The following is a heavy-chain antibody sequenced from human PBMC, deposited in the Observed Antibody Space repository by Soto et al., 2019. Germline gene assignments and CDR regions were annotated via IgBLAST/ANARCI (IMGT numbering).Heavy chain of an antibody. V-gene: IGHV4-59*01. J-gene: IGHJ5*01. Sequence: PSETLSLTCSVSNVSINSSYGAWIRQPPGKGLEWMGWVYYTGTTKYNPSLKSRVTISIDTSKNEFSLKLRSVTTADTAVYSCAKDRGGRGPFDPWGQGTLVTVSS. D-gene: IGHD1-26*01. CDR3: AKDRGGRGPFDP. CDR1: NVSINSSY. CDR2: VYYTGTT.